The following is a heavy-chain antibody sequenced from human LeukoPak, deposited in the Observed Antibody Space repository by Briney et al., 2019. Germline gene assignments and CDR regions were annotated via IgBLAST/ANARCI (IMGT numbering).Heavy chain of an antibody. CDR2: INYRGTT. CDR1: GDSITTTNYY. Sequence: SETLSLTCTVSGDSITTTNYYWGWLRQPPGKGLEWIGSINYRGTTYYNPSLKRRVTISVDTSQNQFSLRLTSVTAADTAVYYCARPQKEMATPTSVVAFDSWGQGTLVTVSS. V-gene: IGHV4-39*01. J-gene: IGHJ4*02. CDR3: ARPQKEMATPTSVVAFDS. D-gene: IGHD5-24*01.